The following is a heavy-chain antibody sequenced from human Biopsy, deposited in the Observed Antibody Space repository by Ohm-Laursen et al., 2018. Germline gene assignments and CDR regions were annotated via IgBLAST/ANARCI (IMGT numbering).Heavy chain of an antibody. CDR1: GGSFSDYY. V-gene: IGHV4-34*01. CDR3: ARVAGGYAYYYGMDV. J-gene: IGHJ6*02. Sequence: SETLSLTCVVYGGSFSDYYWSWIRQPPGKGLEWIGEINHRGATNYNPSLKSRVTISVDTSKNQFSLRLTSVTAADTAVYYCARVAGGYAYYYGMDVWGQGTTVIVSS. CDR2: INHRGAT. D-gene: IGHD5-12*01.